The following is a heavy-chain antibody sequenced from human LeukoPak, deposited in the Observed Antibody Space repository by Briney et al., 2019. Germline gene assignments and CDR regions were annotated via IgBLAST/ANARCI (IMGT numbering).Heavy chain of an antibody. D-gene: IGHD6-13*01. V-gene: IGHV3-30*04. CDR3: ARAVGSSSWYFFDY. J-gene: IGHJ4*02. CDR2: ISYDGSNK. CDR1: GFTFSSYA. Sequence: GGSLRLPCAASGFTFSSYAMHWVRQAPGKGLEWVALISYDGSNKHYADSVKGRFTISRDNSKNTLYLQMNSLRTEDTAVYYCARAVGSSSWYFFDYWGQGTLVTVSS.